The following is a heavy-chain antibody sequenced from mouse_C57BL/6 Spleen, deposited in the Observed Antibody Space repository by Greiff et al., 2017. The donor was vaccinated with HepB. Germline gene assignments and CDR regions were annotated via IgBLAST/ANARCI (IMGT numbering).Heavy chain of an antibody. J-gene: IGHJ3*01. V-gene: IGHV1-80*01. CDR1: GYAFSSYW. Sequence: QVQLQQSGAELVKPGASVKISCKASGYAFSSYWMNWVKQRPGKGLEWIGQIYPGDGDTNYNGKFKGKATLTADKSSSTAYMQLSSLTSEDAAVYFCARSTMVTTGFAYWGQGTLVTVSA. D-gene: IGHD2-2*01. CDR2: IYPGDGDT. CDR3: ARSTMVTTGFAY.